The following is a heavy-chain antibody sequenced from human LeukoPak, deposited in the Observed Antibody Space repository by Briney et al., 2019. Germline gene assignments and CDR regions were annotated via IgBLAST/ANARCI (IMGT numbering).Heavy chain of an antibody. CDR1: GFTFSDYY. CDR3: ASGSYWIQLWYFDY. J-gene: IGHJ4*02. CDR2: IFYSGST. V-gene: IGHV4-59*12. D-gene: IGHD5-18*01. Sequence: GSLRLSCAASGFTFSDYYMSWIRQAPGKGLEWIGNIFYSGSTYYGPSLKSRLTISLDTSRNQFSLKLNSVTAADTAVYYCASGSYWIQLWYFDYWGQGTLVTVSS.